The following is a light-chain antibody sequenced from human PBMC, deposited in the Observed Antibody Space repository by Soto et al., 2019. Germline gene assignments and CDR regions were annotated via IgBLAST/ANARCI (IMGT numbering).Light chain of an antibody. J-gene: IGKJ5*01. CDR3: QQRSNWPPEVT. Sequence: ELVLTQSPGTLSLSPGERATLSCGASQSVSSSHFAWYQQKPGQAPRLLIYGASTRATGIPARFSGSGSGTDFTLTIRRLESEDFALYYCQQRSNWPPEVTLGQGKRLEIK. V-gene: IGKV3D-20*02. CDR2: GAS. CDR1: QSVSSSH.